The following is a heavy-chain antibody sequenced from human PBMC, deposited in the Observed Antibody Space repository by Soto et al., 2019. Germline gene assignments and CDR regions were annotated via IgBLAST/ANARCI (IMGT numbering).Heavy chain of an antibody. J-gene: IGHJ4*02. V-gene: IGHV3-23*01. Sequence: PGGSLRLSCAASGFTFSSYAMSWVRQAPGKGLEWVSAISGSGGSTHYADSVKGRFTISRDNSKNTLYLQMNSLRAEDTAVYYCAKLVTYYYDSSVDYWGQGTPVTVSS. CDR2: ISGSGGST. D-gene: IGHD3-22*01. CDR1: GFTFSSYA. CDR3: AKLVTYYYDSSVDY.